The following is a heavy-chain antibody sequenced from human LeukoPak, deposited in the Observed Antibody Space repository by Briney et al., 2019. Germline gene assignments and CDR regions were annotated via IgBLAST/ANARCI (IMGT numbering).Heavy chain of an antibody. CDR3: AKDADFVKY. CDR1: GFTFSDDY. Sequence: GGSLRLSCAASGFTFSDDYMSWIRQAPGKGLEWISYISYTGNTIYYADSVKGRFTIFWDNAKKSLFLQMDSLRAEDTALYFCAKDADFVKYWGQGTLVTVSS. V-gene: IGHV3-11*04. J-gene: IGHJ4*02. CDR2: ISYTGNTI. D-gene: IGHD2/OR15-2a*01.